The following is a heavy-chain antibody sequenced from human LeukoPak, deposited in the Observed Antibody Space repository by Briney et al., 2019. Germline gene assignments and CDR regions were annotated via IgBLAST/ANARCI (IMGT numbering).Heavy chain of an antibody. CDR2: IYYSGST. D-gene: IGHD2-2*01. CDR3: ARQVRGYCSSTSCHTDY. Sequence: SETLSLTCAVSGYSISSGYYWGWIRQPPGKGLEWIGSIYYSGSTYSNPSLKSRVTMSVDTSKNQISLRLSSVTAADTAVYYCARQVRGYCSSTSCHTDYWGQGTLVTVSS. V-gene: IGHV4-38-2*01. J-gene: IGHJ4*02. CDR1: GYSISSGYY.